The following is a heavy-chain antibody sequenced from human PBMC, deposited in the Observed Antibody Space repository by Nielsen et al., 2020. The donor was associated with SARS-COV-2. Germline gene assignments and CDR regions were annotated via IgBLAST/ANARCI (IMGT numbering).Heavy chain of an antibody. CDR2: IYYSGST. CDR3: ASLVQTAAVPQYYFDY. D-gene: IGHD6-13*01. Sequence: SETLSLTCTVSGGSVSSGSYYWSWIRQPPGKGLEWIGYIYYSGSTNYNPSLKSRVTISVDTSKNQFSLKLSSVTAADTAVYYCASLVQTAAVPQYYFDYWGQGTLVTVSS. V-gene: IGHV4-61*01. CDR1: GGSVSSGSYY. J-gene: IGHJ4*02.